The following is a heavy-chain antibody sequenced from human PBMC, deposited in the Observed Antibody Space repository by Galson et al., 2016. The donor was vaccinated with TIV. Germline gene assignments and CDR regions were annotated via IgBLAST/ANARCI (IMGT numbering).Heavy chain of an antibody. D-gene: IGHD5-12*01. CDR2: ISYDANDL. CDR1: GFTFSNYG. J-gene: IGHJ4*02. V-gene: IGHV3-30*18. CDR3: AKDYSYSGSLYFDY. Sequence: SLRLSCAASGFTFSNYGMHWVRQAPGKGLEWVAVISYDANDLYYADSVKGQFTISRDNSQNTLYLQMNSLRAEDTAVYYCAKDYSYSGSLYFDYWGQGTLVTVSS.